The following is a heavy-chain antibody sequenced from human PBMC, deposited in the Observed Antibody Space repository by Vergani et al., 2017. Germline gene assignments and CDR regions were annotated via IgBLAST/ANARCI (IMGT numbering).Heavy chain of an antibody. D-gene: IGHD1-26*01. CDR3: ARAWAVRSHFDY. V-gene: IGHV3-7*01. J-gene: IGHJ4*02. CDR2: IKQDGSEK. CDR1: GFTFSSYW. Sequence: EVQLMESGGGWAQPGGSLRLSCAASGFTFSSYWMSWVRQAPGKGLEWGANIKQDGSEKDYVDSVKGRFTISRDNAKNSLYLQMNSLRAEDTAVYYCARAWAVRSHFDYWGQGTLVTVSS.